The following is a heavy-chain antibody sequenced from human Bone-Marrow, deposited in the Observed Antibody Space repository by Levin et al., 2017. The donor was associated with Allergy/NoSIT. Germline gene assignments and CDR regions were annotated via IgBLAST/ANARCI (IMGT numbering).Heavy chain of an antibody. J-gene: IGHJ4*02. CDR3: ARDLPISDAVTDENLDY. D-gene: IGHD2-21*02. CDR2: ISDDGNSK. Sequence: GESLKISCSASGFIFSDYAIHWVRQAPGKGLEWVAVISDDGNSKYFTDSVKGRFTISRDSSKNTVFLQMNRLRHDDTAVYFCARDLPISDAVTDENLDYWGQGTPVTVSS. CDR1: GFIFSDYA. V-gene: IGHV3-30-3*01.